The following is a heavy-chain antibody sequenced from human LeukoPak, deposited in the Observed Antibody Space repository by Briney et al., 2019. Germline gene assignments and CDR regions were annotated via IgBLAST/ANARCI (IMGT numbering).Heavy chain of an antibody. J-gene: IGHJ3*02. CDR1: GGTFSSYA. D-gene: IGHD3-10*01. Sequence: ASVKVSCKASGGTFSSYAISWVRQAPGQGLEWMGRIIPILGIANYAQKFQGRVTITADKSTSTAYMELSSLRSEDTAVYYCARDYGSGSYFRGPAFDIWGQGTMVTVSS. CDR2: IIPILGIA. CDR3: ARDYGSGSYFRGPAFDI. V-gene: IGHV1-69*04.